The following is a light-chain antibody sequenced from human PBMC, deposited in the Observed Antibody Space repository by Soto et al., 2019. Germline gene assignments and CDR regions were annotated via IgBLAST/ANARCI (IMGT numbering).Light chain of an antibody. J-gene: IGLJ2*01. CDR3: QSYDSSLSGVV. V-gene: IGLV1-40*01. Sequence: QPVLTQPPSLSGSPGQRVTISCTGSSSNIGAGYDVHWYQQLPGTAPKLLIYGNSNRPSGVPDRFSGSKSGPSASLAITGLEAEDEADYYCQSYDSSLSGVVFGGGTKLTVL. CDR2: GNS. CDR1: SSNIGAGYD.